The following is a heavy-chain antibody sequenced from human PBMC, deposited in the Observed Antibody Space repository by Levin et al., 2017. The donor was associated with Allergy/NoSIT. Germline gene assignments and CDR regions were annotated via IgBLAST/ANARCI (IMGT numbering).Heavy chain of an antibody. V-gene: IGHV3-23*01. CDR2: IFGSGGGP. CDR3: AKDRVPDGVWDVDY. D-gene: IGHD4-17*01. CDR1: GFTFTTYT. Sequence: HPGGSLRLSCAASGFTFTTYTMNWVRQAPGKGLEWVSSIFGSGGGPKYAASVAGRFTISRDDSKNILFLQMESLRAEDTALYYCAKDRVPDGVWDVDYWGQGTLVTVSS. J-gene: IGHJ4*02.